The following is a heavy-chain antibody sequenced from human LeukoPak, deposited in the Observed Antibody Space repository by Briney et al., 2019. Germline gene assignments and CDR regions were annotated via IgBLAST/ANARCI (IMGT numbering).Heavy chain of an antibody. J-gene: IGHJ6*03. CDR2: IVGDSSKT. V-gene: IGHV3-23*01. D-gene: IGHD2-21*01. CDR1: GLTFHDYA. CDR3: AKQPYNYYYLDV. Sequence: PGGSLRLSCAISGLTFHDYAMTWVRQAPGKGLEWVSTIVGDSSKTYYADSVKGRFTISRDNSNYMLFLHMYNLRAEDTAIYYCAKQPYNYYYLDVWGKGTTVTVSS.